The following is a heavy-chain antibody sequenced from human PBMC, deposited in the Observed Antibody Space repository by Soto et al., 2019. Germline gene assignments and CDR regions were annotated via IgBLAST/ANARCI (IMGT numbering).Heavy chain of an antibody. CDR1: GFTFSKYA. J-gene: IGHJ4*02. CDR2: IYGSGRGI. CDR3: AKDLVSGDGFWRMDH. D-gene: IGHD2-21*02. Sequence: EVQLLESGGGLVQTGGSLRLSCAASGFTFSKYAMMWVRQAPGKGLECVSGIYGSGRGIEYADSVKGRFTIYRDNSKNTVYLQMNSLRADDTAVYYCAKDLVSGDGFWRMDHWGPGTLVTVSS. V-gene: IGHV3-23*01.